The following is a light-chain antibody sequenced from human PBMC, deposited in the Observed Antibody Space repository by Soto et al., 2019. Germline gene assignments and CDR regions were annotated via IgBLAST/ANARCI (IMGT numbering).Light chain of an antibody. CDR3: QQYNNGFS. V-gene: IGKV3-15*01. J-gene: IGKJ2*01. CDR1: QSVSSC. Sequence: EVVMTQSPATLSVSPGERAILSCRASQSVSSCLAWFQQKPGQAPRLLIYGASTRATGIPARFSGSGSGTEFTLTISSLQSEDFAVYYCQQYNNGFSFGQGTKLEIK. CDR2: GAS.